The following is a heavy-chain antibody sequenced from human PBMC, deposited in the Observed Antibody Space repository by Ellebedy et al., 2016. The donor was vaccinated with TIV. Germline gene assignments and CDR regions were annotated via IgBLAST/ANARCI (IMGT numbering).Heavy chain of an antibody. CDR2: MNPNSGNT. CDR3: ATDFWSGPDAFDI. CDR1: GYTFTSYY. V-gene: IGHV1-8*02. Sequence: ASVKVSCXASGYTFTSYYMHWVRQAPGQGLEWMGWMNPNSGNTGYAQKFQGRVTMTRNTSISTAYMELSSLRSEDTAVYYCATDFWSGPDAFDIWGQGTMVTVSS. J-gene: IGHJ3*02. D-gene: IGHD3-3*01.